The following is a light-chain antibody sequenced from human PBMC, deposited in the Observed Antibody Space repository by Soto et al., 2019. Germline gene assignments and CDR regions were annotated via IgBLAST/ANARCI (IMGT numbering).Light chain of an antibody. J-gene: IGLJ1*01. Sequence: QSALTQPPSASGSPGQSVTISCTGTSSDFGGYNYVSWYQQHPGKAPKLIIYEATTRPSGVPDRFSGSKSGNTASLTVSGLQAEDEADYYCSSYAGSNSYVFGTGTKITVL. CDR1: SSDFGGYNY. CDR2: EAT. CDR3: SSYAGSNSYV. V-gene: IGLV2-8*01.